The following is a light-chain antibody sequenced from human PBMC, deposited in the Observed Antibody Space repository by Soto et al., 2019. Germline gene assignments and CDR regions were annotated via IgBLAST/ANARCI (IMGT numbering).Light chain of an antibody. CDR1: TSYIGAHFD. J-gene: IGLJ2*01. Sequence: QSVLTQPPSVSGAPGQRVTISCTGSTSYIGAHFDVHWYQQLPGTAPKLLIYGNSNRPSGVPDRFSGSKSGTSASLAITGLQAEDEADYYCQSYDSSLSGDVVFGGGTQLTVL. CDR2: GNS. V-gene: IGLV1-40*01. CDR3: QSYDSSLSGDVV.